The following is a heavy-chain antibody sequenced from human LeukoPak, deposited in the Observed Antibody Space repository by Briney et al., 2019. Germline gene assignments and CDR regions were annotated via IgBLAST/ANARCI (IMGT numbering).Heavy chain of an antibody. CDR1: GFTFGDYA. D-gene: IGHD2-15*01. Sequence: PGGSLRLSCTASGFTFGDYAMSWVRQAPGKGLEWVGFIRSKAYGGTTEYAASVKGRFTISRDDSKSIAYLQMNSLKTEDTAVYYCTSVVVVAATRADYWGQGTLVTVSS. CDR2: IRSKAYGGTT. V-gene: IGHV3-49*04. CDR3: TSVVVVAATRADY. J-gene: IGHJ4*02.